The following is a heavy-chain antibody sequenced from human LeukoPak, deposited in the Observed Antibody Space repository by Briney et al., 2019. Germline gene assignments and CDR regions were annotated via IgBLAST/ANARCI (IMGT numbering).Heavy chain of an antibody. CDR2: INPNSGGT. CDR1: GYTFTGYY. V-gene: IGHV1-2*04. D-gene: IGHD6-13*01. Sequence: ASVKVSCKASGYTFTGYYMHWVRQAPGQGLEWMGWINPNSGGTNYAQKFQGWVTMTRDTSISTAYMELSRLRSDDTAVYYCARDLGIAAAGTVPPFGYWGQGTLVTVSS. J-gene: IGHJ4*02. CDR3: ARDLGIAAAGTVPPFGY.